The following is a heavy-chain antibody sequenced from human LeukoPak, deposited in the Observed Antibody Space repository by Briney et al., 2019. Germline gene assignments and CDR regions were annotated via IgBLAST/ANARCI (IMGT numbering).Heavy chain of an antibody. V-gene: IGHV3-21*01. J-gene: IGHJ3*02. CDR1: GVTSSVYS. D-gene: IGHD1-26*01. CDR2: IRISSGVT. CDR3: ARVGVVGATGAFDI. Sequence: PGGALRLSCVASGVTSSVYSMNCVPDAPGKGLEWVSSIRISSGVTYSAESLKGRFTISRDKDKNSLYLQMNSLRAEDTAVYYCARVGVVGATGAFDISGQGTMVTVSS.